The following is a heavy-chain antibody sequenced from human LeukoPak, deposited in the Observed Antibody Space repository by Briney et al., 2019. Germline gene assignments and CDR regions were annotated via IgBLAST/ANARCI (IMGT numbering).Heavy chain of an antibody. D-gene: IGHD3-10*01. V-gene: IGHV1-8*01. Sequence: ASVKVSCKASGYTFTSYDINWVRQATGQGPEWMGWMNPNSGNTGYAQKFQGRVTMTRNTSVSTAYMELSSLRSEDTAVYYCARFRYYYGSGSYSRDYYYYYMDVWGKGTTVTISS. CDR1: GYTFTSYD. CDR2: MNPNSGNT. CDR3: ARFRYYYGSGSYSRDYYYYYMDV. J-gene: IGHJ6*03.